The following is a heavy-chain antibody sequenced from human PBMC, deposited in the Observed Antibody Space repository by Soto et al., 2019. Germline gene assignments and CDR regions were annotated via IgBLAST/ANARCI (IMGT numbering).Heavy chain of an antibody. D-gene: IGHD6-19*01. J-gene: IGHJ4*02. CDR1: GFTFSNAW. CDR2: IKSKTDGGTT. V-gene: IGHV3-15*01. CDR3: TTTVAEKTYFDY. Sequence: PGGSLRLSCAASGFTFSNAWMSWVRQAPGKGLEWVGRIKSKTDGGTTDYAAPVKGRFTISRDDSKNTLYLQMNSLKTEDTAVYYCTTTVAEKTYFDYWGQGTLVTAPQ.